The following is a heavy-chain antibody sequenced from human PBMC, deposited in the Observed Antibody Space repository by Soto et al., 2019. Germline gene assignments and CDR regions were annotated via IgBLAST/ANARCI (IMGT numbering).Heavy chain of an antibody. D-gene: IGHD3-22*01. CDR2: INYRGTT. Sequence: SETLSLTCTVSGGSISSSSDYWGWIRQPPGKGLEWIGYINYRGTTYYNPSLKSRVTMSADTSKNQFSLKLNSVTAADTAVYYCARMNYYDTSGYPFDYWGQGMMVTVSS. V-gene: IGHV4-61*05. CDR1: GGSISSSSDY. J-gene: IGHJ4*02. CDR3: ARMNYYDTSGYPFDY.